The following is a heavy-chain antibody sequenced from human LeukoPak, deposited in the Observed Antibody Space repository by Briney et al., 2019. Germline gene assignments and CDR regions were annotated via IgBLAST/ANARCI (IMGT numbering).Heavy chain of an antibody. CDR3: ARGSALLSGIAVAWWFDP. Sequence: SVKVSCKASGGTFSSYAISWVRQAPGQGLEWMGGIIPIFGTANYAQKFQGRVTITADKSTSTAYMELSSLRSEDTAVYYCARGSALLSGIAVAWWFDPWGQGTLVTVSS. CDR1: GGTFSSYA. V-gene: IGHV1-69*06. D-gene: IGHD6-19*01. CDR2: IIPIFGTA. J-gene: IGHJ5*02.